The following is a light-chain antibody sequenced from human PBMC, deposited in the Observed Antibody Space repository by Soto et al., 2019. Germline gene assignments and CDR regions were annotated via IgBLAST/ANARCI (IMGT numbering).Light chain of an antibody. CDR1: QSFSSSY. CDR2: GAS. CDR3: QQYGSSLYT. Sequence: EIVLTQSPGTLSLSPGERATLSYRARQSFSSSYLAWYQQKPGQAPRLLIYGASSRATGIPDRFSGSGSGKDFTLTISRLEPEDFAVYYCQQYGSSLYTFGQGTKLEIK. J-gene: IGKJ2*01. V-gene: IGKV3-20*01.